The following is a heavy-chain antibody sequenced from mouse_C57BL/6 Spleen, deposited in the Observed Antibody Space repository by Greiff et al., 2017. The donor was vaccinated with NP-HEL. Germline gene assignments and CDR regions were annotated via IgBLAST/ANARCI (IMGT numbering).Heavy chain of an antibody. CDR3: ARGDDGYYVFDY. J-gene: IGHJ2*01. CDR1: GYTFTSYT. Sequence: VQLQQSGAELARPGASVKMSCKASGYTFTSYTMHWVKQRPGQGLEWIGYINPSSGYTKYNQKFKDKATLTADNSSSTAYMQLSSLTSEDSAVYYCARGDDGYYVFDYWGQGTTLTVSS. V-gene: IGHV1-4*01. D-gene: IGHD2-3*01. CDR2: INPSSGYT.